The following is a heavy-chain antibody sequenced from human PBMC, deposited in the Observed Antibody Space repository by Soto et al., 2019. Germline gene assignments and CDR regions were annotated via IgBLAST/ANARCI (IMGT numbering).Heavy chain of an antibody. Sequence: ASVKLSVKASGSSFTSYGVSWVRQAPGQGLEWMGWISAYNGNTNYAQKLQGRVTMTTDTSTSTAYMELRSLRSDDTAVYYCARGSVVVAPSWFDPWGQGTLVTVSS. CDR2: ISAYNGNT. J-gene: IGHJ5*02. V-gene: IGHV1-18*01. D-gene: IGHD2-15*01. CDR3: ARGSVVVAPSWFDP. CDR1: GSSFTSYG.